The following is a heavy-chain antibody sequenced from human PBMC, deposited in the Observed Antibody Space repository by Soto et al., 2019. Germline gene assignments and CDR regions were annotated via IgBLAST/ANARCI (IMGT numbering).Heavy chain of an antibody. V-gene: IGHV4-31*03. Sequence: QVQLQESGPGLVKPSQTLSLTCTVSGGSISSGDYYWSWIRQHPGKGLEWIGYIYYSGSTYYNPPLRSRVTISVDTSKNQLSLKLSSVTAADTAVYYCARWWSGSRQGFDPWGQGTLVTVSS. CDR1: GGSISSGDYY. CDR2: IYYSGST. CDR3: ARWWSGSRQGFDP. D-gene: IGHD3-3*01. J-gene: IGHJ5*02.